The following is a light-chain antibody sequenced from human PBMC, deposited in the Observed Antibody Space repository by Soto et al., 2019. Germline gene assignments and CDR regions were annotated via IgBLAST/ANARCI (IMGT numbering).Light chain of an antibody. CDR3: QQSYSNPRT. V-gene: IGKV1-39*01. J-gene: IGKJ1*01. CDR1: QSISSY. Sequence: DIRMTQFPSSLSASVGDRVTITCRASQSISSYLNWYHQKPGKAPKLLINGASSLQSGVPSRFSGSGSGIDFTLTISSLQPDDFATYYCQQSYSNPRTFGQGTKVEIK. CDR2: GAS.